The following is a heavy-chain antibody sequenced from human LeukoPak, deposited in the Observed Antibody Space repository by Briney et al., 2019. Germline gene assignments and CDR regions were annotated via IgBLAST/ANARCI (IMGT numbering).Heavy chain of an antibody. Sequence: GESLKISCKGSGYSFTSYWIGWVRQMPGKGLEWMGIIYPGDSDTRYSPSFQGQVTISADKSISTAYLQWSSLKASDTAMYYCARLGGAAAGPYYYYYYMDVWGKGTTVTVSS. J-gene: IGHJ6*03. V-gene: IGHV5-51*01. D-gene: IGHD6-13*01. CDR3: ARLGGAAAGPYYYYYYMDV. CDR2: IYPGDSDT. CDR1: GYSFTSYW.